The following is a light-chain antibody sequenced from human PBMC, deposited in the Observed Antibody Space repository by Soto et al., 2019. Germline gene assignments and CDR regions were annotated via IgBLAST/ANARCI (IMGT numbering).Light chain of an antibody. CDR3: HQRQRWPRT. Sequence: EIVLTQSPATLSSSPGETATLSCRTSQYVGTRLAWYQHKPGQAPRLLIYYTSNRATGVPARFSGSGSGTDFTLTISSLAPEDFAIYYCHQRQRWPRTFGQGTK. CDR2: YTS. J-gene: IGKJ1*01. CDR1: QYVGTR. V-gene: IGKV3-11*01.